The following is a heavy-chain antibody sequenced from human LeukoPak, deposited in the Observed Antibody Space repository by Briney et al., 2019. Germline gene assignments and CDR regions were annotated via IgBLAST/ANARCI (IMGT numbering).Heavy chain of an antibody. V-gene: IGHV1-18*01. CDR3: ARDRGLNYDSSGYPEFDY. Sequence: ASVKVSCKASGYTFTSYGVSWVRQAPGQGLEWMGWISTYNGNTNYAQKLQGRVSMTTDTSTSTAYMELSSLRSEDTAVYYCARDRGLNYDSSGYPEFDYWGQGTLVTVSS. J-gene: IGHJ4*02. CDR1: GYTFTSYG. D-gene: IGHD3-22*01. CDR2: ISTYNGNT.